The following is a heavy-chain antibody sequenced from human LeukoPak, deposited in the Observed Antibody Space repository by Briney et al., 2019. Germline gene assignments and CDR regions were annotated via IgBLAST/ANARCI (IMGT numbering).Heavy chain of an antibody. CDR3: ARDISVDSWGYYYYGMDV. D-gene: IGHD6-13*01. Sequence: SVKVSCKASGGTFSSYAISWVRQAPGHGLEWMGRIIPILGIANYAQKFQGRVTITADKSTSTAYMELSSLRSEDTAVYYCARDISVDSWGYYYYGMDVWGQGTTVTVSS. V-gene: IGHV1-69*04. CDR1: GGTFSSYA. J-gene: IGHJ6*02. CDR2: IIPILGIA.